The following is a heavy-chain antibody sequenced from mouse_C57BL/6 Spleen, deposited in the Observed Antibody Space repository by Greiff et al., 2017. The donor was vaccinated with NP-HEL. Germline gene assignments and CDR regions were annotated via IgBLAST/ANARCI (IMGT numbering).Heavy chain of an antibody. CDR1: GYTFTDYE. CDR3: TRSLITTVVSYYAMDY. CDR2: IDPETGGT. J-gene: IGHJ4*01. Sequence: QVQLQQSGAELVRPGASVTLSCKASGYTFTDYEMHWVKQTPVHGLEWIGAIDPETGGTAYNQKFKGKAILTADKSSSTAYMELRSLTSEDSAVYYCTRSLITTVVSYYAMDYWGQGTSVTVSS. V-gene: IGHV1-15*01. D-gene: IGHD1-1*01.